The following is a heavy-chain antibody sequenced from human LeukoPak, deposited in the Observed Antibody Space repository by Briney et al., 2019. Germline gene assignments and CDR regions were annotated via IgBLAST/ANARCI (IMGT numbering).Heavy chain of an antibody. J-gene: IGHJ6*03. CDR3: ARDRVVVPAAIDYYYYYMDV. D-gene: IGHD2-2*02. Sequence: PGGSLRLSCAASGFPFSSHGMSWVRQAPGKGLEWVSGIIGGGGSTYYADSVKGRFTISRDNSKNTLYLQMNSLRAEDTAVYYCARDRVVVPAAIDYYYYYMDVWGKGTTVTVSS. CDR1: GFPFSSHG. V-gene: IGHV3-23*01. CDR2: IIGGGGST.